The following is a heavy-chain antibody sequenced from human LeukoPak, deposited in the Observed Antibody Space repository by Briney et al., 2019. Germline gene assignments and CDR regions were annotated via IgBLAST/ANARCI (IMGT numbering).Heavy chain of an antibody. CDR1: GGSFSGYY. CDR2: INHSGST. V-gene: IGHV4-34*01. D-gene: IGHD3-22*01. CDR3: ARFTTAPLDYYFDY. J-gene: IGHJ4*02. Sequence: SETLSLTCAVYGGSFSGYYWSWIRQPPGKGLEWIGEINHSGSTNYNPSLKSRVTISVDTSKNRFSLKLSSVTAADTAVYYCARFTTAPLDYYFDYWGQGTLVTVSS.